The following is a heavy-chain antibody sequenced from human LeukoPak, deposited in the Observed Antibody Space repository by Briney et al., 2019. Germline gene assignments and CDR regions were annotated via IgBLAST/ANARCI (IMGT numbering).Heavy chain of an antibody. J-gene: IGHJ5*02. D-gene: IGHD1-26*01. CDR1: GGTFLSHT. CDR3: ARVNLRGSNYNWFDP. CDR2: ITPVINTA. Sequence: SVKVSCKPSGGTFLSHTFSWVRQAPGQGLEWMGKITPVINTANYAQTFQGRVSIYADRYTTTVYMGLSGLRPDDTAVYYCARVNLRGSNYNWFDPWGQGTLVTVAS. V-gene: IGHV1-69*08.